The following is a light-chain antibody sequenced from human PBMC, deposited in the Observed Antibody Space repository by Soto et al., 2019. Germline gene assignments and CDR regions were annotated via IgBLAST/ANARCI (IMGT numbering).Light chain of an antibody. CDR1: QNVSSN. V-gene: IGKV3D-15*01. Sequence: EILMTQSPATLSVSPGERGTLSCRASQNVSSNLAWYQQKPGQAPRPLIYGASTRAAGIPVRFSGSGSETEFTHTISSLQSEDFAIYYCQQYTNWPLTFGGGTKVEIK. CDR3: QQYTNWPLT. J-gene: IGKJ4*01. CDR2: GAS.